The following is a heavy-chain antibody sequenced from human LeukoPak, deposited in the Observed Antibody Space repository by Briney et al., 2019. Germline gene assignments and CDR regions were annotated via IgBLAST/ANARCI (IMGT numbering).Heavy chain of an antibody. V-gene: IGHV4-39*01. J-gene: IGHJ4*02. D-gene: IGHD3-10*01. CDR1: GGSISSSSYY. CDR3: ASYGSGSYYPPNFLDH. CDR2: IYYSGST. Sequence: SETLSLTCTVSGGSISSSSYYWGWIRQPPGKGLEWIGSIYYSGSTYYNPSLKSRVTISVDTSKNQFSLKLSSVTAADTAVYYCASYGSGSYYPPNFLDHWGQGTLVTVSS.